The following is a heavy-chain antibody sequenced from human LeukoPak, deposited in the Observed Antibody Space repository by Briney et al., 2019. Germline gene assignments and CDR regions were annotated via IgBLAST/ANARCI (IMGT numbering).Heavy chain of an antibody. CDR2: IDRDGTPR. Sequence: GGSLRLSCAASGFSFGEYRMLWVRQVPGSGLVWISRIDRDGTPRIYADSVMGRFTVSRDNAKKVLYLEMNSLKDEDTAVYYCVASRWSGALDFWGRGSLVTVSS. D-gene: IGHD3-3*01. V-gene: IGHV3-74*01. CDR3: VASRWSGALDF. CDR1: GFSFGEYR. J-gene: IGHJ4*02.